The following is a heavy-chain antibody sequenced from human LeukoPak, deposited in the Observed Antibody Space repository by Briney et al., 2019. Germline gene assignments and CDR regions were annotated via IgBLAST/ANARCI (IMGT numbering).Heavy chain of an antibody. D-gene: IGHD6-19*01. V-gene: IGHV3-23*01. CDR1: GFTFSSYA. Sequence: TGGSLRLSCAASGFTFSSYAMSWVRQAPGKGLEWVSAISGSGGSTYYADSVKGRFTISRDNSKNTLYLQMNSLRAEDTAVYYCAKDSSGWYFFDYLGQGTLVTVSS. J-gene: IGHJ4*02. CDR2: ISGSGGST. CDR3: AKDSSGWYFFDY.